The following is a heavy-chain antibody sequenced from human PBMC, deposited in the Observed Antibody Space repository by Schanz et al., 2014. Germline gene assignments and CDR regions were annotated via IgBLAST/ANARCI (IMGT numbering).Heavy chain of an antibody. CDR1: GFGFSSYG. Sequence: VQLVESGGGLIQPGGSLRLSCAASGFGFSSYGMHWVRQAPGKGLEWVAVIWYDGSNKYYADSVKGRFTISRDNSKNTLYLQMNRLRAEDTAVYYCAKVRYSSGWRGDYFDEWGQGTLVTVSS. J-gene: IGHJ4*02. CDR3: AKVRYSSGWRGDYFDE. CDR2: IWYDGSNK. V-gene: IGHV3-33*06. D-gene: IGHD6-25*01.